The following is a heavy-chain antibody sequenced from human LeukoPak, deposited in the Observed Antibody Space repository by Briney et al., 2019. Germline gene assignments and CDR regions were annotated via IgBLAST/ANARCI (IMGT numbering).Heavy chain of an antibody. V-gene: IGHV1-2*02. CDR3: ARVGCAIWLGSICYYYGMDV. Sequence: ASVKVSCKASGYTFTGYYMHWVRQAPGQGLEWMGWINPNSGGTNYAQKFQGRVTMTRDTSISTAYMELSRLRSDDTAVYYCARVGCAIWLGSICYYYGMDVWRQETRVRVFS. J-gene: IGHJ6*02. D-gene: IGHD1-26*01. CDR2: INPNSGGT. CDR1: GYTFTGYY.